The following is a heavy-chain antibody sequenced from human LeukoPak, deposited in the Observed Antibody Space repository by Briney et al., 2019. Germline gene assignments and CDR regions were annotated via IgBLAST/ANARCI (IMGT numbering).Heavy chain of an antibody. D-gene: IGHD2-2*01. CDR3: ARTDCSSTSCFPSWFDP. V-gene: IGHV4-39*01. CDR2: IYYSGST. J-gene: IGHJ5*02. CDR1: GGSISSYY. Sequence: SETLSLTCTVSGGSISSYYWSWIRQPPGKGLEWIGSIYYSGSTYYNPSLKSRVTISVDTSKNQFSLKLSSVTAADTAVYYCARTDCSSTSCFPSWFDPWGQGTLVTVSS.